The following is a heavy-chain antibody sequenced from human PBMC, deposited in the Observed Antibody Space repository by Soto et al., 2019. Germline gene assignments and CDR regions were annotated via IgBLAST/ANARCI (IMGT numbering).Heavy chain of an antibody. CDR3: ARATYDSSGYSY. V-gene: IGHV1-18*04. Sequence: ASVNVSSEASGYTITIYAISGVRQAPGQGLEWMGWISAYNGNTNYAQKLQGRVTMTTDTSTSTAYMELRSLRSDDTAVYYCARATYDSSGYSYWGQGTLVTVSS. CDR1: GYTITIYA. J-gene: IGHJ4*02. D-gene: IGHD3-22*01. CDR2: ISAYNGNT.